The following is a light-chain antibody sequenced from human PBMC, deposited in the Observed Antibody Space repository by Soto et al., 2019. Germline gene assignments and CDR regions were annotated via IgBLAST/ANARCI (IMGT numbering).Light chain of an antibody. J-gene: IGKJ1*01. CDR2: KAS. CDR3: QQYNSYRLT. CDR1: QSISVR. Sequence: DFLMTQSPSTLSASVGDRVTITCRASQSISVRLAWYQQKPGNAPKLLIYKASSLQSGVPSRFSGSGSGTEFTLTIISLQPDDFAMYYCQQYNSYRLTFGQGTNVEIK. V-gene: IGKV1-5*03.